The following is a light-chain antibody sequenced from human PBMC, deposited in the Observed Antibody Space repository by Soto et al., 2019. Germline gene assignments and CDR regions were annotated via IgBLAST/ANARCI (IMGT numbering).Light chain of an antibody. J-gene: IGKJ1*01. Sequence: EIVLTQSPGTLSLSPGERVTLSCRASQSVSSSYFAWYQQKPGQAPRLLIYGASSRATGIPDRFSGSGSGTDFTLTISRLEPDDFAVYYCQQYGSSPRTFGQGTKVEIK. CDR1: QSVSSSY. CDR3: QQYGSSPRT. V-gene: IGKV3-20*01. CDR2: GAS.